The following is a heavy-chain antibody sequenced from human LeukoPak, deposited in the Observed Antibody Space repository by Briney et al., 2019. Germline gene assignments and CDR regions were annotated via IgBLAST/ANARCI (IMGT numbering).Heavy chain of an antibody. J-gene: IGHJ3*02. CDR2: ISSSAGSA. V-gene: IGHV3-23*01. D-gene: IGHD5-18*01. CDR3: AKDQRSGEYNYGWGPFDI. CDR1: GFTFNNYA. Sequence: GGSLRLSCEVSGFTFNNYAMNWVREAPGQGLEWVSSISSSAGSAVYGATVKGRFTISRFNAENTLYMQMNSLRADDTAIYYCAKDQRSGEYNYGWGPFDIWGQGTMVTVSS.